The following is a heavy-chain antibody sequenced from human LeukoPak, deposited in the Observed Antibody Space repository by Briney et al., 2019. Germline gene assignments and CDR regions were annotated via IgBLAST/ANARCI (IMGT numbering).Heavy chain of an antibody. CDR2: ISGDGGAT. Sequence: GGSLRLSCAASGFTFSSFALNWVRQAPGKGLEWVSTISGDGGATHYADSVKGRFTISRANSKNTLFLQMNSLRAEDTAVYYCAKSGSRDWDDFEFWGQGTLVTASS. D-gene: IGHD6-19*01. CDR3: AKSGSRDWDDFEF. V-gene: IGHV3-23*01. CDR1: GFTFSSFA. J-gene: IGHJ4*02.